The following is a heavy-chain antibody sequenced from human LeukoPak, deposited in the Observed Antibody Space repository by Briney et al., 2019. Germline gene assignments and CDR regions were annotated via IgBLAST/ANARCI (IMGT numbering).Heavy chain of an antibody. CDR2: INPSGGST. Sequence: ASVKVSCKASGYTFTSYYMHWARQAPGQGLEWMGIINPSGGSTSYAQKFQGRVTMTRNTSISTAYMELSSLRSEDTAVYYCARAQAWEDVWGQGTTVTVSS. CDR3: ARAQAWEDV. D-gene: IGHD1-26*01. J-gene: IGHJ6*02. V-gene: IGHV1-46*01. CDR1: GYTFTSYY.